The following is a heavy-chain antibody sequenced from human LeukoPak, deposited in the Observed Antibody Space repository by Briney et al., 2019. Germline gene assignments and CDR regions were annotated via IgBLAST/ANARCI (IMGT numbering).Heavy chain of an antibody. V-gene: IGHV1-2*02. CDR3: ARAGYCSGGSCYWFDP. J-gene: IGHJ5*02. D-gene: IGHD2-15*01. Sequence: GASVKVSCKASGYTFTGYYMHWVRQAPGQGLEWMGWINPNSGGTNYAQKLQGRVTMTTDTSTSTAYMELRSLRSDDTAVYYCARAGYCSGGSCYWFDPWGQGTLVTVSS. CDR1: GYTFTGYY. CDR2: INPNSGGT.